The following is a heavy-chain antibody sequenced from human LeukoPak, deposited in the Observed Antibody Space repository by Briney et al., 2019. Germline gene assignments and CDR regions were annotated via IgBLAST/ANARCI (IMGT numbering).Heavy chain of an antibody. CDR3: ARGLRIGSDAFDI. V-gene: IGHV3-48*01. J-gene: IGHJ3*02. CDR1: GFTFNIYN. D-gene: IGHD5-12*01. Sequence: PGGSLRLSCAASGFTFNIYNMNWVRQAPGKGLEWVSYISRSSDTTWYADSVKGRFTISRDNSKNTLYLQMNSLRAEDTAVYYCARGLRIGSDAFDIWGQGTMVTVSS. CDR2: ISRSSDTT.